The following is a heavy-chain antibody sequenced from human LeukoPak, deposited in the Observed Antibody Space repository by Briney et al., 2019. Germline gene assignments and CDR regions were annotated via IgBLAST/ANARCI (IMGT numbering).Heavy chain of an antibody. J-gene: IGHJ4*02. CDR1: GFTFSSYA. Sequence: GRSLRLSCAASGFTFSSYAMHWVRQAPGKGLEWVSGISWNSGSIGYADSVKGRFTISRDNAKNSLYLQMNSLRAEDTALYYCAKDGGYSSSWGSFWGQGALVTVSS. CDR2: ISWNSGSI. V-gene: IGHV3-9*01. D-gene: IGHD6-13*01. CDR3: AKDGGYSSSWGSF.